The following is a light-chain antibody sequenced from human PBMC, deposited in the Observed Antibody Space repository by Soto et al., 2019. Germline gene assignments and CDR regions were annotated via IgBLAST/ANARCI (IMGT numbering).Light chain of an antibody. CDR3: AVWDDSLNGYV. J-gene: IGLJ1*01. V-gene: IGLV1-44*01. CDR2: SNN. CDR1: SSSIGSNT. Sequence: QSVLTQPPSASGTPGQRVTISCSGSSSSIGSNTVNWYQHLPRAAPKLLIQSNNQRPSGVPDRFSGSQSGTSASLAISGLQSEDEADYYCAVWDDSLNGYVFGTGTKVTVL.